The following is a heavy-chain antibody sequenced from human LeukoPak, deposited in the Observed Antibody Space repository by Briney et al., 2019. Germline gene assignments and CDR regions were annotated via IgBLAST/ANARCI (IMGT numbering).Heavy chain of an antibody. Sequence: PGGSLRLSCAASGFTLSNAWMSWVRQAPGKGLEWVGRIKSKTDGGTTDYAAPVKGRFTISRDDSKNTLYLQMNSLKTEDTAVYYCTTEESPGRFFDYWGQGTLVTVSS. CDR1: GFTLSNAW. CDR3: TTEESPGRFFDY. D-gene: IGHD3-10*01. CDR2: IKSKTDGGTT. V-gene: IGHV3-15*01. J-gene: IGHJ4*02.